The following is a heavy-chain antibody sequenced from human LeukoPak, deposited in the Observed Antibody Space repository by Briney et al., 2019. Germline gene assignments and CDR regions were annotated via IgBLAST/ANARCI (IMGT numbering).Heavy chain of an antibody. J-gene: IGHJ4*02. CDR2: INPNSGGT. CDR1: GYTFTGYY. D-gene: IGHD2-2*01. CDR3: ATCRTSCWEFDY. V-gene: IGHV1-2*04. Sequence: GASVKVSCKASGYTFTGYYMHWVRQAPGQGLEWMGWINPNSGGTNYAQKFQGWVTMTRDTSISTAYMELSRLRSDDTAVYYCATCRTSCWEFDYWGQGTLVTVSS.